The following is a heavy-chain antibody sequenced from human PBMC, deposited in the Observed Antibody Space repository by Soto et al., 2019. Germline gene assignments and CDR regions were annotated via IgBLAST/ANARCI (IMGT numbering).Heavy chain of an antibody. CDR2: SSNSGTFS. CDR1: GFTFSDYY. J-gene: IGHJ4*02. CDR3: ARSGDNYNRLDY. V-gene: IGHV3-11*06. Sequence: GGSLRLSCEGSGFTFSDYYISWIRQAPGKGLEWISYSSNSGTFSRYADSVKGRFSISRDNTKNLLYLQMNSLRAEDTAVYYCARSGDNYNRLDYWGQGTPVTVS. D-gene: IGHD1-1*01.